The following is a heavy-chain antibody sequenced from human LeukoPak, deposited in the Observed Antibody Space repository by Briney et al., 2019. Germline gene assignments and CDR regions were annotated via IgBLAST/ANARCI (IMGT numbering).Heavy chain of an antibody. Sequence: PGGSLRLFCAASGFTFSSYAMSWVRQAPGKGLEGVSLISGSGGSTYYADSVKGRFTISRDNSKNTLYLQMNSLRAEDTAVFYCAKDRDDYVWGSYLGAFDIWGQGTMVTVSS. CDR3: AKDRDDYVWGSYLGAFDI. J-gene: IGHJ3*02. D-gene: IGHD3-16*01. V-gene: IGHV3-23*01. CDR1: GFTFSSYA. CDR2: ISGSGGST.